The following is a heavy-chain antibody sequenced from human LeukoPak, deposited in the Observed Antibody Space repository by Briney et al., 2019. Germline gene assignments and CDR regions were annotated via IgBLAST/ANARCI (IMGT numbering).Heavy chain of an antibody. D-gene: IGHD3-10*01. Sequence: SETLSLTCAVYGGSISSSSYYWGWIRQPPGKGLEWIGSIYYSGSTYYNPSLKSRVTISVDTSKNQFSLKLSSVTAADTAVYYCARGVDYYGVWGQGTLVTVSS. CDR2: IYYSGST. CDR3: ARGVDYYGV. V-gene: IGHV4-39*07. J-gene: IGHJ4*02. CDR1: GGSISSSSYY.